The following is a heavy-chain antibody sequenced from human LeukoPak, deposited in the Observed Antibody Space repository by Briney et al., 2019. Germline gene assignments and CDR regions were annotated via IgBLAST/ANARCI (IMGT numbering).Heavy chain of an antibody. CDR1: GGSISSGDYY. Sequence: TSETLSLTCTVSGGSISSGDYYWSWIRQPPGKGLEWIGYIYYSGSTYYNPSLKSRVTISVDTSKNQFSLKLSSVTAADTAAYYCARDESSGWSNWFDPWGQGTLVTVSS. J-gene: IGHJ5*02. CDR2: IYYSGST. V-gene: IGHV4-30-4*01. D-gene: IGHD6-19*01. CDR3: ARDESSGWSNWFDP.